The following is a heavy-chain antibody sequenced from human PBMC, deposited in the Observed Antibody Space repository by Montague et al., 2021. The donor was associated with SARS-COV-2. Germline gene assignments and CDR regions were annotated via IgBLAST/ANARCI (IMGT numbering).Heavy chain of an antibody. J-gene: IGHJ2*01. V-gene: IGHV4-4*02. CDR1: VGSISSSHQ. Sequence: SETLSLTCAVSVGSISSSHQWRWVSQPPWKGLAWYGGISHSGSTNYNPSLKSRVTISVDKSKNQFSLKLSSVTAADTAVYYCAREFRTYGYGGQYWYFDLWGRGTLVTVSS. CDR2: ISHSGST. CDR3: AREFRTYGYGGQYWYFDL. D-gene: IGHD3-10*01.